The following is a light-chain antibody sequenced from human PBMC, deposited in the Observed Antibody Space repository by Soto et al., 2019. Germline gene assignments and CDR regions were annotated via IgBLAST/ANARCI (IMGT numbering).Light chain of an antibody. V-gene: IGLV2-11*01. J-gene: IGLJ1*01. Sequence: QSALTQPPSVSGSPGQSVTISCTGTSSDVGGFNYVSWYQHHPGKAPKLMIYDVNKRPSGVPDRFSGSKSGNTASLTISGLQAEDEADYYCCSYAGGYTHYVFATGTKPPS. CDR3: CSYAGGYTHYV. CDR1: SSDVGGFNY. CDR2: DVN.